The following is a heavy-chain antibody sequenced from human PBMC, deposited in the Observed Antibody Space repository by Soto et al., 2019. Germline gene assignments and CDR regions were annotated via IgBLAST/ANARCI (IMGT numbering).Heavy chain of an antibody. D-gene: IGHD2-2*01. CDR2: INAGNGNT. J-gene: IGHJ5*02. CDR3: ARSSGCSTTSCSTGGYNWFAP. V-gene: IGHV1-3*01. CDR1: GYTFTSYA. Sequence: GASVKVSCKASGYTFTSYAMHWVRQAPGQRLEWMGWINAGNGNTKYSQKFQGRVTISRDTSATTAYMELSSLGSDDTAVYYCARSSGCSTTSCSTGGYNWFAPWGQGSLVTVSS.